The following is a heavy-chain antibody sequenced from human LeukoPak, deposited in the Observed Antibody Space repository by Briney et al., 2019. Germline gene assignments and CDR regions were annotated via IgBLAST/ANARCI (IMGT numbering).Heavy chain of an antibody. CDR3: GRFWSGLRPPDY. V-gene: IGHV4-59*01. Sequence: SETLSLTCTVSGGSISSYYWSWIRQPPGKGLEWIGYIYYSGSTNYNPSLKSRVTISVDTSKNQFSLKLSSVTAADTAVYYCGRFWSGLRPPDYWGQGTLVTVSS. CDR2: IYYSGST. J-gene: IGHJ4*02. D-gene: IGHD3-3*01. CDR1: GGSISSYY.